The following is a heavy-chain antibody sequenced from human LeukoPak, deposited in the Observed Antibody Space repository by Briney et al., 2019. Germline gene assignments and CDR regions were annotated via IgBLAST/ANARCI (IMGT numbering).Heavy chain of an antibody. V-gene: IGHV5-51*01. Sequence: GESLKISCKGSGYSFTSYWIGWVRQMPGKGLGWMGIIYPGDSDTRYSPSFQGQVTISADKSISTAYLQWSSLKASDTAMYYCARQVGATDYYYYMDVWGKGTTVTVSS. CDR3: ARQVGATDYYYYMDV. J-gene: IGHJ6*03. CDR2: IYPGDSDT. D-gene: IGHD1-26*01. CDR1: GYSFTSYW.